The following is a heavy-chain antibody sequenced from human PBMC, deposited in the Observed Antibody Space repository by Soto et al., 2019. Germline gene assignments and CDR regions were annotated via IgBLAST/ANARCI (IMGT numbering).Heavy chain of an antibody. CDR1: GGSISSSSYY. CDR3: ARQGYSSGFQSLYYYYGMDV. Sequence: SETLSLTCTVSGGSISSSSYYWFWIRQPPGNGLEWIGSIYYSGSTYYNPSLKSRVTISVDTSKNQFSLKLSSVTAADTAVYYCARQGYSSGFQSLYYYYGMDVWGQGTTVTVSS. D-gene: IGHD6-19*01. CDR2: IYYSGST. J-gene: IGHJ6*02. V-gene: IGHV4-39*01.